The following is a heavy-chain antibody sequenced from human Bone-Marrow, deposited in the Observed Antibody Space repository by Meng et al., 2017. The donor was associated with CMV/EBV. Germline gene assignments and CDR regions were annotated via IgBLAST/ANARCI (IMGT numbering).Heavy chain of an antibody. CDR3: AKDKQWLVGGYYFDY. CDR2: ISWNSGSI. CDR1: GFTFSSYW. D-gene: IGHD6-19*01. V-gene: IGHV3-9*01. Sequence: GGSLRLSCAASGFTFSSYWMSWVRQAPGKGLEWVSGISWNSGSIGYADSVKGRFTISRDNAKNSLYLQMNSLRAEDTALYYCAKDKQWLVGGYYFDYWGQGTLVTVSS. J-gene: IGHJ4*02.